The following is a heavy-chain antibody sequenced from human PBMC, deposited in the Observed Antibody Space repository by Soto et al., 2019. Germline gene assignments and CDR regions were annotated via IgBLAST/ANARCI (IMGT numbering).Heavy chain of an antibody. J-gene: IGHJ5*02. CDR1: GYSFSNSG. Sequence: QVELVQSGPEVKKPGASVKVSCKASGYSFSNSGFSWMRQAPGQGLEWMGWISTYNGNTNYAQKFQGRLSITRDTSTNTAFMELTTLRSDDTAVYYCARDEYNNGRNWLNPWGQGTLVTVTS. CDR2: ISTYNGNT. CDR3: ARDEYNNGRNWLNP. V-gene: IGHV1-18*01. D-gene: IGHD2-8*01.